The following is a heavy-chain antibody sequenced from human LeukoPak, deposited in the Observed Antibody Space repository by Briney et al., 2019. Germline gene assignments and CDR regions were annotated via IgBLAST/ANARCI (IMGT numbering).Heavy chain of an antibody. V-gene: IGHV3-48*03. CDR1: GLTFSSYE. J-gene: IGHJ6*04. Sequence: GGSLRLSCAASGLTFSSYEMNWVRQAPGKGLEWVSYISSSGSTIYYADSVKGRFTISRDNAKNSLYLQMNSLRADDTAVYYCARSSCSGGMCWGMDVWGKGTTVTVPS. CDR3: ARSSCSGGMCWGMDV. D-gene: IGHD2-15*01. CDR2: ISSSGSTI.